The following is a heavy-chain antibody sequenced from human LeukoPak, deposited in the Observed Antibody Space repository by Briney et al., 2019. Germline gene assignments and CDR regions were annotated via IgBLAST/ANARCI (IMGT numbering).Heavy chain of an antibody. CDR1: GFTFSSYA. J-gene: IGHJ4*02. CDR2: ISWNSGSI. V-gene: IGHV3-9*01. D-gene: IGHD1-7*01. Sequence: GGSLRLSCAASGFTFSSYAMHWVRQAPGKGLEWVSGISWNSGSIGYADSVKGRFTISRDNAKNSLYLQMNSLRAEDTALYYCAIELTPGTNFDYWGQGTLVTVSS. CDR3: AIELTPGTNFDY.